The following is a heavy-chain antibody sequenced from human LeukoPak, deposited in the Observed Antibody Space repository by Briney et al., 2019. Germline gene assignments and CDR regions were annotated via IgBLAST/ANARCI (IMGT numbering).Heavy chain of an antibody. D-gene: IGHD3-22*01. CDR1: GHTFTAYY. CDR2: INPNSGGT. Sequence: WAPVKVSCKASGHTFTAYYMFWVRQAPGQGLEWMGWINPNSGGTNYAPKFQGRVTMTRDTSISTAYMELSGLTSDGTAVYFCATYYSDTSARDWGQGTLVTVSS. CDR3: ATYYSDTSARD. J-gene: IGHJ4*02. V-gene: IGHV1-2*02.